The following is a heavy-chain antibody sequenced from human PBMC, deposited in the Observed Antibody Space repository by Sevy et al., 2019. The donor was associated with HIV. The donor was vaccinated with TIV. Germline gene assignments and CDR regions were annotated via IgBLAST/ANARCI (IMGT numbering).Heavy chain of an antibody. CDR1: RFTFSDYA. V-gene: IGHV3-23*01. Sequence: GGSLRLSCAASRFTFSDYAMSWVRQAPGKGLECVSSISSSDNSIYYADSVKGRFTTSRDNSKNTLYLEMSSLPAEDTAMYYCSKWGILTFHGYWGQGALVTVSS. D-gene: IGHD3-9*01. CDR3: SKWGILTFHGY. J-gene: IGHJ4*02. CDR2: ISSSDNSI.